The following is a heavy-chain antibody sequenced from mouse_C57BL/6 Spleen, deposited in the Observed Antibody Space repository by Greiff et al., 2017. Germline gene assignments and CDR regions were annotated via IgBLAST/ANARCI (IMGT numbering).Heavy chain of an antibody. CDR1: GYTFTDYN. D-gene: IGHD1-1*01. Sequence: VQLQQSGPELVKPGASVKMSCKASGYTFTDYNMHWVKQSHGKSLEWIGYINPNNGGTSYNQKFKGKATLTVNKSSSTAYMGLRSLTSEDSAVYYCARSKAYGSSYDWYFDVWGTGTTVTVSS. V-gene: IGHV1-22*01. J-gene: IGHJ1*03. CDR3: ARSKAYGSSYDWYFDV. CDR2: INPNNGGT.